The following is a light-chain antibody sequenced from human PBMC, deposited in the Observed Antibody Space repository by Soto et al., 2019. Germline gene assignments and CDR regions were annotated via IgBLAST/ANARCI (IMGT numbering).Light chain of an antibody. J-gene: IGLJ3*02. CDR3: QSYDSSLSGWV. Sequence: QSVLTQPPSVSGAPGQRVTISCTGSSSNIGAGYDVHWYQQLPGTAPKLLIYGNSNRPSGVPDRFSGSKSGTSASLAITGVLSEDEADYYCQSYDSSLSGWVFGGGTKVTVL. CDR1: SSNIGAGYD. CDR2: GNS. V-gene: IGLV1-40*01.